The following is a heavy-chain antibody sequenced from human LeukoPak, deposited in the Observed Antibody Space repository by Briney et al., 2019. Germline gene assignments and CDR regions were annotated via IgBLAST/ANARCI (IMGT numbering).Heavy chain of an antibody. D-gene: IGHD3-3*01. CDR3: ASRTYYDFWSGYRGKDAFDI. J-gene: IGHJ3*02. CDR2: IYTSGST. V-gene: IGHV4-61*02. Sequence: SQTLSLTCTVSGDSISSGSYHWSSIRQPAGTGLDWIGRIYTSGSTNYNPSLKSRVTISVDTSKNQFSLKLSSVTAADTAVYDCASRTYYDFWSGYRGKDAFDIWGQGTMVTVSS. CDR1: GDSISSGSYH.